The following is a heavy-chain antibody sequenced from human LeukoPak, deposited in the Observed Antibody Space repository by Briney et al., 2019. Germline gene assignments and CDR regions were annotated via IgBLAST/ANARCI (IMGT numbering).Heavy chain of an antibody. CDR3: ARARINYYGSSGYGVQDYGMDV. J-gene: IGHJ6*04. V-gene: IGHV4-34*01. CDR2: INHSGST. D-gene: IGHD3-22*01. CDR1: GGSFSGYY. Sequence: KPSETLSLTCAVYGGSFSGYYWSWIRQPPGKGLEWIGEINHSGSTNYNPSLKSRVTISVDTSKNQFSLKLSSVTAADTAVYYCARARINYYGSSGYGVQDYGMDVWGEGTTVTVSS.